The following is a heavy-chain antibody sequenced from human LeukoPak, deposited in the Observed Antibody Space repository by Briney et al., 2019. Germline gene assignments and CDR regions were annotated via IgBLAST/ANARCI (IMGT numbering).Heavy chain of an antibody. D-gene: IGHD6-19*01. V-gene: IGHV3-30*04. CDR2: ISYDGSNK. CDR3: ARSSAVAVYFDY. CDR1: GFTFSSYA. Sequence: PGGSLRLSCAASGFTFSSYAMHWVRQAPGKGLEWVAVISYDGSNKYYADSVKGRFTISRDNSKNTLYLQMNSLRAEDTAVYYCARSSAVAVYFDYWGQGTQVTVSS. J-gene: IGHJ4*02.